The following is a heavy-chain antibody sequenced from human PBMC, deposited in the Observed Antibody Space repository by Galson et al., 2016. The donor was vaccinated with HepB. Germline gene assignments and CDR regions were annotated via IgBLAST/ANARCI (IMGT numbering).Heavy chain of an antibody. Sequence: CAISGDSVSSDRATWNWLRQSPSRGLEWLGRTYYRSQWYYDYAVSVKSRMTITPDTSKNQFSLHLDSVTPDDKAAYFCARGGYWTTVGVFDSWGQGTHVTVSS. V-gene: IGHV6-1*01. CDR3: ARGGYWTTVGVFDS. CDR2: TYYRSQWYY. J-gene: IGHJ4*02. CDR1: GDSVSSDRAT. D-gene: IGHD4-17*01.